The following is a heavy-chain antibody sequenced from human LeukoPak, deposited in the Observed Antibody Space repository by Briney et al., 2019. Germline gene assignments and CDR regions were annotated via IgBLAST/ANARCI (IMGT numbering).Heavy chain of an antibody. Sequence: GGSLRLSCIASGFTFGSPGMHWVRQAPGRGLEWVAFISHDEGNKYYADSVRGRFTISRDNGKNSLFLQMHSLTNEDTAVYYCARDWGFCASTSCPTSNYWGQGTLVTVSS. J-gene: IGHJ4*02. CDR3: ARDWGFCASTSCPTSNY. D-gene: IGHD2-2*01. CDR2: ISHDEGNK. CDR1: GFTFGSPG. V-gene: IGHV3-30*12.